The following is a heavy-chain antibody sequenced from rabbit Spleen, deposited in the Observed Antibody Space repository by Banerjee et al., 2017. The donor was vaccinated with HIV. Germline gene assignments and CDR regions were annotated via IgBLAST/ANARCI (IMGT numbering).Heavy chain of an antibody. J-gene: IGHJ6*01. D-gene: IGHD1-1*01. Sequence: QSLEESGGDLVKPGASLTLTCTASGVSFISNYYMCWVRQAPGKGLEWIACIDSGSSGFTYFASWAKGRFTISKTSSTTVTLQVTRLTAADTATYFCARDTSTSFSSYGMDLWGPGTLVTV. CDR2: IDSGSSGFT. CDR1: GVSFISNYY. V-gene: IGHV1S40*01. CDR3: ARDTSTSFSSYGMDL.